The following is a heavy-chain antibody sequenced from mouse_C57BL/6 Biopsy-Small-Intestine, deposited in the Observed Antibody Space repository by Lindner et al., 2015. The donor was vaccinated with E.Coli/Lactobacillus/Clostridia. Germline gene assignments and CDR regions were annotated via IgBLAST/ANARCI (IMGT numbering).Heavy chain of an antibody. J-gene: IGHJ1*01. D-gene: IGHD2-5*01. CDR3: ARRVYYSNYYWYFDV. V-gene: IGHV1-62-2*01. CDR2: FYPGSGSI. CDR1: GYTFTEYT. Sequence: VQLQESGPELVKPGASVKLSCKASGYTFTEYTIHWVKQRSGQGLEWIGWFYPGSGSIKYNEKFKGKATLTADKSSSTAYMQLSSLTSEDSAVYFCARRVYYSNYYWYFDVWGQGTTLTVS.